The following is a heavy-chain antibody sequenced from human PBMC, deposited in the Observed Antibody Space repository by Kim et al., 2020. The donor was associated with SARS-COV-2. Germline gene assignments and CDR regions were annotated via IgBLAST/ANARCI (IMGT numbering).Heavy chain of an antibody. D-gene: IGHD6-19*01. V-gene: IGHV2-70*01. J-gene: IGHJ4*02. CDR3: ARLAVAGTGGHYFDY. Sequence: TSLKTRLTISKDTSKNQVVLTMTNMDPVDTATYYCARLAVAGTGGHYFDYWGQGTLVTVSS.